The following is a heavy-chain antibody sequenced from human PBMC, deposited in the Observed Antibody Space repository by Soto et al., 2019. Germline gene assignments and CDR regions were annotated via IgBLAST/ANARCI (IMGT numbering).Heavy chain of an antibody. CDR3: ARVYRAKSFYYYYMDV. D-gene: IGHD1-20*01. Sequence: GGSLRLSCAASGFTFDDYGMSWVRQAPGKGLEWVSGINWNGGSTGYADSVKGRFTISRDNAKNSLYLQMNSLRAEDTALYHCARVYRAKSFYYYYMDVWGKGTTVTVSS. CDR1: GFTFDDYG. V-gene: IGHV3-20*01. J-gene: IGHJ6*03. CDR2: INWNGGST.